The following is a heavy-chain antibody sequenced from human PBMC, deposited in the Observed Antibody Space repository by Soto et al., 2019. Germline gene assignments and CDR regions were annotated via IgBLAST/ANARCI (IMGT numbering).Heavy chain of an antibody. CDR3: AKGHGDAFGNYDYFGMDV. CDR1: GFTFNNYG. CDR2: ITGAGGST. V-gene: IGHV3-23*01. J-gene: IGHJ6*02. D-gene: IGHD4-17*01. Sequence: VGSLRLSCAASGFTFNNYGMSWVRQAPGQGLEWIGAITGAGGSTYNADSVKGRFTISRDNSKKTVYLQLDSLRHEATAVYYCAKGHGDAFGNYDYFGMDVWGQGTTVTVSS.